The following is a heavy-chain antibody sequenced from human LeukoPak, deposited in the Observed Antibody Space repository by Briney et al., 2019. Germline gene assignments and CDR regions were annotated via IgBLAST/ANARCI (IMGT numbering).Heavy chain of an antibody. V-gene: IGHV3-64*01. CDR2: FSSDGGST. D-gene: IGHD1-26*01. Sequence: GGSLRLSCAASGLIFSNYAMEWVRQGPGKGLECISTFSSDGGSTYYANSVKGRFTISRDNSKNTLYLQMGSLRAEDMAVYYCARGRQGAKTRYFDLWGRGTRVTVSS. J-gene: IGHJ2*01. CDR1: GLIFSNYA. CDR3: ARGRQGAKTRYFDL.